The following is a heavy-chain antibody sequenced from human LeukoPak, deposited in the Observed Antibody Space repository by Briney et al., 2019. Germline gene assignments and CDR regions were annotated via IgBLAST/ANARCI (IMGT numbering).Heavy chain of an antibody. J-gene: IGHJ4*02. V-gene: IGHV1-58*02. D-gene: IGHD6-6*01. CDR2: IVVGSGNT. CDR3: AAIVSRGSSSSSYDY. CDR1: GFTFTSSA. Sequence: SVKVPCKASGFTFTSSAMQWVRQARGQRLEWIGWIVVGSGNTNYAQKFQERVTITRDMSTSTAYMELSSLRSEDTAVYYCAAIVSRGSSSSSYDYWGQGTLVTVSS.